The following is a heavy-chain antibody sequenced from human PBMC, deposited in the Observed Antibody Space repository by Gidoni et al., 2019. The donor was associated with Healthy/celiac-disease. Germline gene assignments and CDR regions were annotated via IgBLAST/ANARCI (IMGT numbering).Heavy chain of an antibody. Sequence: EVQLVESGGGLVKPGGSLRLSCAASGFTFSNAWMRWVRQAPGKGLEWVGRIKSKTDGGTTDYAAPVKGRFTISRDDSKNTLYLQMNSLKTEDTAVYYCTTSRVEWLVLFFGKLDYWGQGTLVTVSS. J-gene: IGHJ4*02. V-gene: IGHV3-15*01. D-gene: IGHD6-19*01. CDR2: IKSKTDGGTT. CDR1: GFTFSNAW. CDR3: TTSRVEWLVLFFGKLDY.